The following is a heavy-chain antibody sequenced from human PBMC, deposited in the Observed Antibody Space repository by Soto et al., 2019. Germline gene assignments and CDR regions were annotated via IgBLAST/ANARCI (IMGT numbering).Heavy chain of an antibody. Sequence: PSETLSLTCTVSGGSISSYYWSWIRQPPGKGLEWIGYIYYSGSTNYNPSLKSRVTISVYTSKNHFSLKLSSVTAADTAVYYCARGRRHLPPLDYWGQGTLVTVSS. CDR3: ARGRRHLPPLDY. V-gene: IGHV4-59*12. J-gene: IGHJ4*02. D-gene: IGHD3-10*01. CDR2: IYYSGST. CDR1: GGSISSYY.